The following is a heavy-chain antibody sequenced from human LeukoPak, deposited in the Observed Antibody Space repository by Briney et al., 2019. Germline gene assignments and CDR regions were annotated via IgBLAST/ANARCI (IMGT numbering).Heavy chain of an antibody. D-gene: IGHD1-26*01. J-gene: IGHJ6*02. CDR3: ARGEEGNYYYYYGMDV. V-gene: IGHV1-2*02. Sequence: ASVKVSCKASGYTFTGYYMHWVRQAPGQGLEWMGWINPNSGGTNYAQKFQGRVTMTRDTSISAAYMELSRLKSDDTAVYYCARGEEGNYYYYYGMDVWGQGTTGTVSS. CDR1: GYTFTGYY. CDR2: INPNSGGT.